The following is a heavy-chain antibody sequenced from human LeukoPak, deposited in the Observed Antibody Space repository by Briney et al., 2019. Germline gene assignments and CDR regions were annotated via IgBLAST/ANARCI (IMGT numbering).Heavy chain of an antibody. CDR2: IWNDGSNK. Sequence: SGGSLRLSCAASGFTISHYGMHWVRQAPGKVLEWVAVIWNDGSNKYYADSVKGRFTIYRDDSQNTLYLQMNSLRAEDTAVYYCAKDAQRGFDYSNSLEYWGQGALVTVSS. V-gene: IGHV3-33*06. J-gene: IGHJ4*02. D-gene: IGHD4-11*01. CDR1: GFTISHYG. CDR3: AKDAQRGFDYSNSLEY.